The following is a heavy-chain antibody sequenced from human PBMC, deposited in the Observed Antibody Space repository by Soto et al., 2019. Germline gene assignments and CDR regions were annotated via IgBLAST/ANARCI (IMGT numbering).Heavy chain of an antibody. D-gene: IGHD3-16*02. J-gene: IGHJ5*02. CDR3: AAGSIMITFGGVIVPNWFDP. CDR1: GFTFTSSA. V-gene: IGHV1-58*01. CDR2: IVVGSGNT. Sequence: SVKVSCKASGFTFTSSAVQWVRQARGQRLEWIGWIVVGSGNTNYAQKFQERVTITRDMSTSTAYMELSSLRSEDTAVYYCAAGSIMITFGGVIVPNWFDPGGQGTLVTVSS.